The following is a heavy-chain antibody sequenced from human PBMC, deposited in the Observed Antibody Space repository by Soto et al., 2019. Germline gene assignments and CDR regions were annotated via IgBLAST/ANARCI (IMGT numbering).Heavy chain of an antibody. V-gene: IGHV4-31*03. Sequence: QVQLQESGPGLVKPSQTLSLTCTVSGGSISSGGYYWSWIRQHSGKVLEWIGYIYYSGSTYYNPSLESRPSISVDTSRTQFSLKLSSVTAADTAVYFCAREGGYGSYAFDIWGQGTMVTVSS. CDR2: IYYSGST. CDR3: AREGGYGSYAFDI. D-gene: IGHD3-16*01. J-gene: IGHJ3*02. CDR1: GGSISSGGYY.